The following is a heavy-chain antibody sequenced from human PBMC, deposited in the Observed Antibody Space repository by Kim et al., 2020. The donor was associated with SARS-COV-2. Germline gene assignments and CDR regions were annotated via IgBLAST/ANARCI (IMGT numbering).Heavy chain of an antibody. J-gene: IGHJ4*02. Sequence: DSLKGRFTISRDNSKNTLYLQMNSLRAEDTAVYYCAKGADYYDSSGYYYGWGQGTLVTVSS. D-gene: IGHD3-22*01. CDR3: AKGADYYDSSGYYYG. V-gene: IGHV3-23*01.